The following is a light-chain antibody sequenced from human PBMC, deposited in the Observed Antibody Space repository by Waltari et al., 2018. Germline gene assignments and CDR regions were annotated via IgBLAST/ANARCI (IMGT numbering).Light chain of an antibody. CDR2: LNTDGSP. CDR1: SGPSSYP. CDR3: QTWGTGIMV. V-gene: IGLV4-69*01. Sequence: QIVLTQSPSASASLGASVKLTCTLSSGPSSYPIVWPQQQPQKGPRYLMNLNTDGSPSKGDGIPDRFSGSRSGAEGYLTISSLQSDDEADYYCQTWGTGIMVFGGGTKLTVL. J-gene: IGLJ3*02.